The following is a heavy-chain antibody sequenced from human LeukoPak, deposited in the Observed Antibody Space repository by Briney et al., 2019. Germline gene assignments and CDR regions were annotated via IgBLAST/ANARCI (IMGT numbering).Heavy chain of an antibody. D-gene: IGHD5-12*01. V-gene: IGHV4-59*01. CDR1: GGSISSYY. Sequence: SETLSLTCTVSGGSISSYYWSWIRQPPGKGLEWIGYIYYSGSTNYNPSLRSRVTISVDTSKNQFSLKLSSVTAADTAVYYCARRGPYSGYDYDHWGQGTLVTVSS. CDR2: IYYSGST. J-gene: IGHJ4*02. CDR3: ARRGPYSGYDYDH.